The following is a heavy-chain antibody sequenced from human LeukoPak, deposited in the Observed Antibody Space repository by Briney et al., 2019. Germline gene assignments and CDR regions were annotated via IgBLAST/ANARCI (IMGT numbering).Heavy chain of an antibody. CDR1: GYTFTSYD. CDR3: ATGLPIPADVIPSDY. Sequence: ASVKVSCKASGYTFTSYDINWVRQATGQGLEWMGGMNPNSGNTGYAQKFQGRVTMTRSTSISTAYMELSSLRSEDTAVYYCATGLPIPADVIPSDYWGKGTLVTVSS. D-gene: IGHD2-2*01. V-gene: IGHV1-8*01. J-gene: IGHJ4*02. CDR2: MNPNSGNT.